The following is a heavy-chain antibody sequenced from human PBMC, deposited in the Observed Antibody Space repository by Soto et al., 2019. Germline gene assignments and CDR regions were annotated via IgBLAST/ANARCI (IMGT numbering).Heavy chain of an antibody. CDR2: IYYSGST. Sequence: PSETLSLTCTVSGGSLSSGDYYWSWIRQPPGKGLEWIGYIYYSGSTYYNPSLKSRVTISVDTSKNQFSLKLSSVTAADTAVYYCAREASLYCSGGSCYGRAYNWFDPWGQGTLVTVS. D-gene: IGHD2-15*01. CDR1: GGSLSSGDYY. V-gene: IGHV4-30-4*01. J-gene: IGHJ5*02. CDR3: AREASLYCSGGSCYGRAYNWFDP.